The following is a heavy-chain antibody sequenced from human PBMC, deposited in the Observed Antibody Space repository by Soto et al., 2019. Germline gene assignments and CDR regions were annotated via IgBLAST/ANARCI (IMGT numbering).Heavy chain of an antibody. CDR3: ARSGGNPWFGELYSLGWFDP. J-gene: IGHJ5*02. CDR2: IYYSGST. Sequence: QVQLQESGPGLVKPSQTLSLTCTVSGGSISSGGYYWSWIRQHPGKGLEWIGYIYYSGSTYYNPSLQSRVTISVDTSKDQFALKLSSVTAADTAVYYCARSGGNPWFGELYSLGWFDPWGQGTLVTVSS. CDR1: GGSISSGGYY. D-gene: IGHD3-10*01. V-gene: IGHV4-31*03.